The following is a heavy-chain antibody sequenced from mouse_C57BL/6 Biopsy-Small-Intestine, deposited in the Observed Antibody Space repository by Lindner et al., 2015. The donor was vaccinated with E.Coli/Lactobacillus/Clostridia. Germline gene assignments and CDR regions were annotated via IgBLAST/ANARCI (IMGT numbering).Heavy chain of an antibody. V-gene: IGHV1-84*02. D-gene: IGHD1-1*02. CDR3: VRLVGWALLPKGEELDY. Sequence: SVKVSCKASGYTFNKYAMHWVRQAPGQRLEWMGWINTANANTKYSQKFQGRVTISMDTSASTAYMELSSLTSEDTAVYYCVRLVGWALLPKGEELDYWGQGTLVTVSS. CDR1: GYTFNKYA. CDR2: INTANANT. J-gene: IGHJ4*01.